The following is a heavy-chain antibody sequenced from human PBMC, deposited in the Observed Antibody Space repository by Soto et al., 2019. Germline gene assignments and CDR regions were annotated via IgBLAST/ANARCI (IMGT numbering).Heavy chain of an antibody. V-gene: IGHV3-74*01. CDR3: ARGGVGRYCSSSSCYTWVFDY. J-gene: IGHJ4*02. CDR2: INSDGSST. CDR1: GFTFSNYW. Sequence: EVQLVESGGGLVQPGGSLRLSCAASGFTFSNYWMHWVRQAPGKGLVWVSRINSDGSSTSYADSVKGRFTISRDNAKNTLSLQMNSRRADDTAVYYCARGGVGRYCSSSSCYTWVFDYWGQGTLVTVSS. D-gene: IGHD2-2*02.